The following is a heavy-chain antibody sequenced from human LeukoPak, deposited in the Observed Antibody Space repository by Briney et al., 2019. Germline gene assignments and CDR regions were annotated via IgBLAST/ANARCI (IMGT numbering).Heavy chain of an antibody. CDR2: IYYSGST. J-gene: IGHJ6*03. Sequence: SETLSLTCTVSGGSISSGGYYWSWIRHHPGKGLEWMGYIYYSGSTYYNPSLKSRVTISVDTSKSQFSLKLSSVTAADTAVYYCARGTYCSGGSCYPYYYMDVWGKGTTVTVSS. CDR1: GGSISSGGYY. D-gene: IGHD2-15*01. CDR3: ARGTYCSGGSCYPYYYMDV. V-gene: IGHV4-31*03.